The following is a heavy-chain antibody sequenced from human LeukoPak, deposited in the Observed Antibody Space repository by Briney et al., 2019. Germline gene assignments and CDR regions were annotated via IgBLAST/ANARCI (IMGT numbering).Heavy chain of an antibody. D-gene: IGHD4-17*01. CDR1: GFIVSSNY. CDR3: ARHLSGDDI. CDR2: IYSGGST. J-gene: IGHJ3*02. V-gene: IGHV3-53*01. Sequence: GGSLRLSCAASGFIVSSNYMSCVRQAPGKALEWVSIIYSGGSTYYADSVKGRFTISRDNSKNTLYLQMNSLRAEDTAVYYCARHLSGDDIWGQGTMVTVSS.